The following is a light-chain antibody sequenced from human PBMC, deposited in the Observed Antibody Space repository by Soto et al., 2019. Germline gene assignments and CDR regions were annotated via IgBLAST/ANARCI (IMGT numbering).Light chain of an antibody. Sequence: EIVLTQSPATLSSSPGERATLSCRASQSVSSYLAWYQQKPCQAPRLLIYDASNRATGIPARFSGSGSVTDFTLTISRLEPEDFAVYYCQQRSNWLTFGGGTKVEIK. CDR2: DAS. J-gene: IGKJ4*01. CDR1: QSVSSY. CDR3: QQRSNWLT. V-gene: IGKV3-11*01.